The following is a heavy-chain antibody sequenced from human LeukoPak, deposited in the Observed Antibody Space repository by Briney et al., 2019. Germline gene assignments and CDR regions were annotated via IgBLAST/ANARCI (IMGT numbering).Heavy chain of an antibody. CDR1: GFTFSSYA. V-gene: IGHV3-23*01. CDR3: AKDRGYDILTGNWFDP. J-gene: IGHJ5*02. D-gene: IGHD3-9*01. CDR2: ISGSGGST. Sequence: PGGSLRLSCAASGFTFSSYAMSWVRQAPGKGLEWVSAISGSGGSTYYADSVKGRFTISRDNSKNTLYLQMNSLRAEDTAVYYCAKDRGYDILTGNWFDPWGQGTLVTVSS.